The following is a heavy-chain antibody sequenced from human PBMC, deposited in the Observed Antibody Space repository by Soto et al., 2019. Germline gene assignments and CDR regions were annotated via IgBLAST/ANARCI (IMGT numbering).Heavy chain of an antibody. V-gene: IGHV3-23*01. D-gene: IGHD6-19*01. Sequence: GVSLRLSCSASGFTFSSYAMSWVRQAPGKGLEWVSAISGSGGSTYYADSVKGRFTISRDNSKNTLYLQMNSLRAEDTAVYYCAKDQDSSGWTGFDYWGQGTLVTVSS. CDR3: AKDQDSSGWTGFDY. J-gene: IGHJ4*02. CDR1: GFTFSSYA. CDR2: ISGSGGST.